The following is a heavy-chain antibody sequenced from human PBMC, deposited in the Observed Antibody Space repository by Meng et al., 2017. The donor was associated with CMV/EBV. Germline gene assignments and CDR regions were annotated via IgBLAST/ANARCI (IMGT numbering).Heavy chain of an antibody. CDR3: TSFPRFIYYGMDV. CDR2: IYSGGST. CDR1: GFTVSSNY. D-gene: IGHD3-10*01. V-gene: IGHV3-66*02. J-gene: IGHJ6*02. Sequence: GGSLRLSCAVSGFTVSSNYMSWVRQATGKGLEWVSVIYSGGSTYYADSVKGRFTISRDNSKNTRYLQMNSLRAEDTAVYYCTSFPRFIYYGMDVWGQGTTVTVSS.